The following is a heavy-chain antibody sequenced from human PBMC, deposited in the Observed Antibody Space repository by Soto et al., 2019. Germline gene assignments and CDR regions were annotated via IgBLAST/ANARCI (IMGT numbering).Heavy chain of an antibody. CDR1: GGSISSYY. CDR2: IYYSGST. D-gene: IGHD6-19*01. V-gene: IGHV4-59*08. J-gene: IGHJ6*03. CDR3: AGLVAGTNYYYYYYMDV. Sequence: SETLSLTCTVSGGSISSYYWSWIRQPPGKGLEWIGYIYYSGSTNYNPSLKSRVTISVDTFKNQFSLKLSSVTAADTAVYYCAGLVAGTNYYYYYYMDVWGKGTTVTVSS.